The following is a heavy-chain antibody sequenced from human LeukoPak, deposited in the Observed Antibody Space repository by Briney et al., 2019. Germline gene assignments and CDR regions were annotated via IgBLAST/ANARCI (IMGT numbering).Heavy chain of an antibody. J-gene: IGHJ4*02. Sequence: GGSLRLSCEASGFTFDDYAMHWVRQAPGKGLEWVSSISSSSSYIYYADSVKGRFTISRDNAKNSLYLQMNSLRAEDTAVYYCAKDKEACSRTSCYERGFDSWGQGILVTVSS. CDR3: AKDKEACSRTSCYERGFDS. CDR2: ISSSSSYI. V-gene: IGHV3-21*01. D-gene: IGHD2-2*01. CDR1: GFTFDDYA.